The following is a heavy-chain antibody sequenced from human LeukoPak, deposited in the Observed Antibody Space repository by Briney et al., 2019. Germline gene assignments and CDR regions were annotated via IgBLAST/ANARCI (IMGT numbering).Heavy chain of an antibody. D-gene: IGHD6-19*01. J-gene: IGHJ6*02. Sequence: PGGSLRLSCAASGFTFSSYDMHWVRQATGKGLEWVSAIGTAGDTYYPGSVKGRFTISRENAKNSLYLQMNSLRAGDTAVYYCARGGPVAGPYYYYGMDVWGQGTTVTVSS. CDR2: IGTAGDT. V-gene: IGHV3-13*01. CDR3: ARGGPVAGPYYYYGMDV. CDR1: GFTFSSYD.